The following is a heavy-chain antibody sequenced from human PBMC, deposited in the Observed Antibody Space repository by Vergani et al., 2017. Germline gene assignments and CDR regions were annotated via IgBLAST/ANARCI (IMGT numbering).Heavy chain of an antibody. J-gene: IGHJ5*02. CDR1: GASIRSSNHY. D-gene: IGHD6-19*01. CDR2: IYYSGSP. CDR3: ARHSTVEWLVKLGWIDP. V-gene: IGHV4-39*01. Sequence: QLQLQESGPGLVKPSATLSLTCSVSGASIRSSNHYWGWIRQPPGKGLEWIASIYYSGSPYYNPSLKSRFTISVDTSKNQFSLKLSSVTAADTAVYFCARHSTVEWLVKLGWIDPWGQGILVTVSS.